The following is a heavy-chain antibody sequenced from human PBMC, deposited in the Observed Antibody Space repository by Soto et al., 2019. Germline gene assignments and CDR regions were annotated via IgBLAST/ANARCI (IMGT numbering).Heavy chain of an antibody. CDR2: IYYSGST. V-gene: IGHV4-59*01. D-gene: IGHD3-10*01. CDR3: ARGIDGYYGSGSYYLYYYYYYYMDV. CDR1: GVSISSYY. J-gene: IGHJ6*03. Sequence: SETLSLTCTVSGVSISSYYWIWLRQPPGKGLEWIGYIYYSGSTNYNPSLKSRVTISVDTSKNQFSLKLSSVTAADTAVYYCARGIDGYYGSGSYYLYYYYYYYMDVWGKGTTVTVSS.